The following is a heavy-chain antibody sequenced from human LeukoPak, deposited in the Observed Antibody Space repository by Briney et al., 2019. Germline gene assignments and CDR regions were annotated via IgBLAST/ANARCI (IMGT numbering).Heavy chain of an antibody. V-gene: IGHV4-4*02. CDR2: IYHSGST. Sequence: PSETLSLTCAVSGGSISSSNWWSWVRQPPGKGLEWIGEIYHSGSTNYNPSLKSRVTISVDTSKNQFSLKLSSVTAADTAVYYCARAHYYYYYMDVWGKGTTVTVSS. CDR3: ARAHYYYYYMDV. J-gene: IGHJ6*03. CDR1: GGSISSSNW.